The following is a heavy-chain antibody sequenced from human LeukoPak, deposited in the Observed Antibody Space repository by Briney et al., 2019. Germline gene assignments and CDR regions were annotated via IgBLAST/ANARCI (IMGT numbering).Heavy chain of an antibody. CDR2: IDVSGAST. Sequence: RGSLTLTCAASGCTFGNFAMSWVRQPPGKGLEWVSTIDVSGASTYYAASVKGRFTVSRDNSKNTLFLQISSLRDADTAVYYCAKDQPADGYNAIWSQGTLVTVSS. CDR1: GCTFGNFA. D-gene: IGHD5-24*01. CDR3: AKDQPADGYNAI. V-gene: IGHV3-23*01. J-gene: IGHJ4*02.